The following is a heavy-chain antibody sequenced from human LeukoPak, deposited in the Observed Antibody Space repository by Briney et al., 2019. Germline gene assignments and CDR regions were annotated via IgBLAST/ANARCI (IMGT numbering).Heavy chain of an antibody. D-gene: IGHD3-3*01. CDR3: ARGRRFLEWLGWFDP. CDR2: ISYDGSNK. J-gene: IGHJ5*02. V-gene: IGHV3-30*04. CDR1: GFTFSGYA. Sequence: GGSLRLSCAASGFTFSGYAMHWVRQAPGKGLEWVAVISYDGSNKYYADSVKGRFTISRDNSKNTLYLQMNSLRAEDTAVYYCARGRRFLEWLGWFDPWGQGTLVTVSS.